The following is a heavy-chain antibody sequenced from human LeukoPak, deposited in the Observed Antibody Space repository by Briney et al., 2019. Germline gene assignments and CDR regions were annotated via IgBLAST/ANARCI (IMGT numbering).Heavy chain of an antibody. Sequence: GGSLRLSCAPSGFSFNNYAMSWVRQAPGKGLEWVSLIIGSSGATFYADSVKGRFTISRDNSKNTLYLQMNSLRAEDTAVYYCARGGMYDSYYFFYMDVWGKGTTVTVSS. J-gene: IGHJ6*03. CDR3: ARGGMYDSYYFFYMDV. D-gene: IGHD3-22*01. CDR1: GFSFNNYA. V-gene: IGHV3-23*01. CDR2: IIGSSGAT.